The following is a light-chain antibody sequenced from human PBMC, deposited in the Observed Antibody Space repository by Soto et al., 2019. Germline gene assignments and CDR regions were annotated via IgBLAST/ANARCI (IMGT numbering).Light chain of an antibody. CDR3: QQYDNRPLT. Sequence: DIQMTQSPSSLSASVGDRVTITCQASQDISNYLNWYQQKPGKAPKLLIYDASKLETGVPSRCSGSGCGTDFTFTISSLQPEDIATYYCQQYDNRPLTFGGGTKVEIK. J-gene: IGKJ4*01. CDR1: QDISNY. CDR2: DAS. V-gene: IGKV1-33*01.